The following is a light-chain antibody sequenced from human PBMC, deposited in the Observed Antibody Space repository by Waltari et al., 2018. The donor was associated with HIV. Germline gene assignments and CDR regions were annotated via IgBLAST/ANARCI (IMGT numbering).Light chain of an antibody. CDR1: SRDVGTYNY. V-gene: IGLV2-23*02. Sequence: QSALTQPASVSGSPGQSITISCTGSSRDVGTYNYISWYHQHPGTVPTLIIYAVKERPSSVFDRFSGSKSGTTASLTISGLQAEDDADYYCCSFANPNFLFGSGTKVTVL. CDR2: AVK. CDR3: CSFANPNFL. J-gene: IGLJ1*01.